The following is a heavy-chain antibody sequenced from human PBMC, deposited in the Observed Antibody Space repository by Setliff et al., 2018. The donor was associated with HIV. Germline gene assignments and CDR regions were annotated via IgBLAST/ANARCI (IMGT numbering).Heavy chain of an antibody. Sequence: LSLTCTVSGGSISSGSYYWSWIRQPAGKGLEWIGHIYTSGSTNYNPSLKSRVTISVDTSKNQFSVKLSSVTAADTAVYYCARGPSGIYLLWYFDLWGRGTLVTVSS. D-gene: IGHD1-26*01. CDR2: IYTSGST. CDR1: GGSISSGSYY. CDR3: ARGPSGIYLLWYFDL. V-gene: IGHV4-61*09. J-gene: IGHJ2*01.